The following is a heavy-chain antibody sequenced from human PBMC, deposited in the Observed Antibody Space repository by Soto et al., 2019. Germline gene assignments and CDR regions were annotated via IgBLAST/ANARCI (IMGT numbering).Heavy chain of an antibody. D-gene: IGHD6-13*01. CDR3: ARVRAAAGTVLFDY. Sequence: SETLSLTCAVSGGSISSSNWWSWVRQPPGKGLEWIGEIYHSGSTNYNPSLKSRVTISVDKSKNQFSLKLSSVTAADTAVYYCARVRAAAGTVLFDYWGQGTLVTVSS. CDR1: GGSISSSNW. J-gene: IGHJ4*02. CDR2: IYHSGST. V-gene: IGHV4-4*02.